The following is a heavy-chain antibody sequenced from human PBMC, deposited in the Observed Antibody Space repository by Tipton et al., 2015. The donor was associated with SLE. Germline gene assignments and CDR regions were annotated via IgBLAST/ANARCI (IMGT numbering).Heavy chain of an antibody. V-gene: IGHV1-8*01. D-gene: IGHD1-26*01. CDR1: GYTFTSYD. CDR3: ARDRSRSGSDVFDY. J-gene: IGHJ4*01. Sequence: QSGPEVKKPGASVKVSCKASGYTFTSYDINWVRQATGQGLEWMGWMNPNSGNTGYAQKFQGRVTVTADTSSSTVYVELSSLRFDDTAVYYCARDRSRSGSDVFDYWGHGNLVTVSS. CDR2: MNPNSGNT.